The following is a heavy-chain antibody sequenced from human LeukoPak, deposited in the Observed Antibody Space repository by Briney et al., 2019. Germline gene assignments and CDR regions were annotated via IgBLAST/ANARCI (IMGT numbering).Heavy chain of an antibody. J-gene: IGHJ4*02. V-gene: IGHV1-2*02. CDR2: INPNSGGT. CDR1: GGTFSSYA. CDR3: ARDPHGSGRHDY. D-gene: IGHD1-26*01. Sequence: GASVKVSCKASGGTFSSYAISWVRQAPGQGLEWMGWINPNSGGTNYAQKFQGRVTMTRDTSISTAYMELSRLRSDDTAVYYCARDPHGSGRHDYWGQGTLVTVSS.